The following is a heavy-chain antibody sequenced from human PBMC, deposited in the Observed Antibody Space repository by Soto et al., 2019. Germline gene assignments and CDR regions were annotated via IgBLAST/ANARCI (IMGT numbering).Heavy chain of an antibody. CDR1: GFTFSDYY. D-gene: IGHD3-10*01. CDR3: ARDSGEDYSGFNWFDP. Sequence: GGSPRLSCAASGFTFSDYYMSWIRQAPGKGLEWVSYISSSGSTIYYADSVKGRFTISRDNAKNSLYLQMNSLRAEDTAVYYCARDSGEDYSGFNWFDPWGQGTLVTVSS. CDR2: ISSSGSTI. J-gene: IGHJ5*02. V-gene: IGHV3-11*01.